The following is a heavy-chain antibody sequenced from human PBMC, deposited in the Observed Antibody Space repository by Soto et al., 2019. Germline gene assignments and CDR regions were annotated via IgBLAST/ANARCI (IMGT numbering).Heavy chain of an antibody. Sequence: GEALKISCKGFGYSFCTYLTDWVRRIPGKGLEWWGMIHLVDSDTTESPSFQAHVTISADKFISTAYLQWSSLRASDTAVHYCVRQVFDSSSLVPHTFDIRGQGTMVTVSS. CDR2: IHLVDSDT. CDR3: VRQVFDSSSLVPHTFDI. CDR1: GYSFCTYL. V-gene: IGHV5-51*01. D-gene: IGHD6-6*01. J-gene: IGHJ3*02.